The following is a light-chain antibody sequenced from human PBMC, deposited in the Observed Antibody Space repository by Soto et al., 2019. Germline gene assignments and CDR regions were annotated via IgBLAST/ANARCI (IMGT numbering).Light chain of an antibody. J-gene: IGLJ2*01. V-gene: IGLV2-18*02. CDR1: SSDIGRYNR. CDR2: EVS. CDR3: SSYTTSSTLV. Sequence: QSALTQPPSVSGSPGQSVTISCTGTSSDIGRYNRVSWYQQPPGAAPKLIIYEVSNRPSGVPDRFSGSKSGNTASLTISGLQAEYEADYFCSSYTTSSTLVFGGGTKLTVL.